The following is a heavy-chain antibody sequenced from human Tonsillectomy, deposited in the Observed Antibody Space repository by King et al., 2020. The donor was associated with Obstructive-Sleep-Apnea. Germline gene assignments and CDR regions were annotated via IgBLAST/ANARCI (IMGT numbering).Heavy chain of an antibody. CDR3: ARVSGSGSYFPPSFDY. Sequence: QLVQSGGGLVQPGGSLRLSCAGSGFTVSSNYMSWVRQAPGKGLEWVSVIYSVGITYYADSVKGRLTISRHNSKNTLYLQMNSLRVEDTAVYYCARVSGSGSYFPPSFDYWGQGTLVTVSS. J-gene: IGHJ4*02. CDR1: GFTVSSNY. CDR2: IYSVGIT. V-gene: IGHV3-53*04. D-gene: IGHD3-10*01.